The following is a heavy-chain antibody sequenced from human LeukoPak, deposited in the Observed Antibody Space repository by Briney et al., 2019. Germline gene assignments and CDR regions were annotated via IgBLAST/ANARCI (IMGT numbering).Heavy chain of an antibody. J-gene: IGHJ4*02. CDR3: ARKLAANYYDSNGYYSH. CDR1: GGSFSGYY. V-gene: IGHV4-34*01. Sequence: SETLSLTCAVYGGSFSGYYWSWIRQPPGKGREWIGEINHSGSTNYNPSLKSRVTISVDTSKNQFPLKLSSVTAADTAVYYCARKLAANYYDSNGYYSHWGQGTLVTVAS. D-gene: IGHD3-22*01. CDR2: INHSGST.